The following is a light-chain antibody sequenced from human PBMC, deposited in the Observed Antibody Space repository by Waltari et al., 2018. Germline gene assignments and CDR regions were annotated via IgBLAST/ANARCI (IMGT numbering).Light chain of an antibody. CDR2: DFS. V-gene: IGLV2-14*03. CDR3: SSYISSSTLEL. J-gene: IGLJ2*01. Sequence: QSALTQPASVPGSPGHSLPISITGISSDVGGVNYVSRYQQHPGKAPNLVIYDFSKRPSWVSNRFSVSKSGNTASLTISGLQAEDGADYYCSSYISSSTLELFGGGTSLTVL. CDR1: SSDVGGVNY.